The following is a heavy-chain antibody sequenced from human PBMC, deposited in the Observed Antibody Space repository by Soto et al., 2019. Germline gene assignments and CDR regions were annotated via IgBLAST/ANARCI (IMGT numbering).Heavy chain of an antibody. CDR1: GGTFSSYA. CDR2: IIPIFGTA. V-gene: IGHV1-69*01. D-gene: IGHD2-15*01. J-gene: IGHJ6*02. CDR3: ARTRLADRGYWCGGSCYHHYGMGV. Sequence: QVQLVQSGAEVKKPGSSVKVSCKASGGTFSSYAISWVRQAPGQGLEWMGGIIPIFGTANYAQKFQGRGNVSAGESKSTAYIELSRLGSEGTGVYFCARTRLADRGYWCGGSCYHHYGMGVWGQGTTVTVSS.